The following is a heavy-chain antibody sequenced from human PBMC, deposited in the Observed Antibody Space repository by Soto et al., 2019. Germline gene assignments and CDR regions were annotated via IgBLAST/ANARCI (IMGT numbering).Heavy chain of an antibody. CDR1: GGSISSGDYY. CDR3: ARGEDAFFYYGLDV. Sequence: SETLSLTCTVSGGSISSGDYYWSWIRQPPGKGLEWIEYIYYSGSTYYNPSLKSRVTISVDTSKNQFSLKLTSVTAADTAVYYCARGEDAFFYYGLDVWGQGITVTVSS. V-gene: IGHV4-30-4*02. J-gene: IGHJ6*02. CDR2: IYYSGST.